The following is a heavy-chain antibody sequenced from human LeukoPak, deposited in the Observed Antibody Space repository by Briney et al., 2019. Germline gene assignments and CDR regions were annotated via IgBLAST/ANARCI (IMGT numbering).Heavy chain of an antibody. J-gene: IGHJ6*03. CDR1: GYSFTSYW. V-gene: IGHV5-51*01. CDR3: ARLGLGAEMATISQRYYYYYYYMDV. CDR2: IYPGDSDT. D-gene: IGHD5-24*01. Sequence: GESLKISCKGSGYSFTSYWIGWVRQMPGKGLEWMGIIYPGDSDTRYSPSFQGQVTISADKSISTAYLQWSSLKASDTAMYYCARLGLGAEMATISQRYYYYYYYMDVWGKGTTVTISS.